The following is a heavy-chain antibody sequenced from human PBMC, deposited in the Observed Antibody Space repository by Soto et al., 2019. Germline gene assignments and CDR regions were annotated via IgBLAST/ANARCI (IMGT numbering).Heavy chain of an antibody. CDR1: GFTFSSYS. V-gene: IGHV3-21*01. CDR3: ARTGSGGEVQFDT. D-gene: IGHD3-10*01. CDR2: ISSSSSYI. J-gene: IGHJ5*02. Sequence: GGSLRLSCAASGFTFSSYSMNWVRQAPGKGLEWVSSISSSSSYIYYADSVKGRFTISRDNAKNSLYLQMNSLRAEDTAVYYCARTGSGGEVQFDTWGQGTLVTVSS.